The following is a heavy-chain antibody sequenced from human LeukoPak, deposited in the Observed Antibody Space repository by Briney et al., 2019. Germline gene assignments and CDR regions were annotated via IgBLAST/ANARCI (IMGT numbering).Heavy chain of an antibody. CDR3: ARGPRGVFGVVTSDY. Sequence: GGSLRLSCAASGFTFSSYSMNWVRQAPGKGLEWVSSISSSSSYIYYADSVKGRFTISRDNAKNSLYLQTNSLRAEDTAVYYCARGPRGVFGVVTSDYWGQGTLVTVSS. D-gene: IGHD3-3*01. CDR1: GFTFSSYS. CDR2: ISSSSSYI. V-gene: IGHV3-21*01. J-gene: IGHJ4*02.